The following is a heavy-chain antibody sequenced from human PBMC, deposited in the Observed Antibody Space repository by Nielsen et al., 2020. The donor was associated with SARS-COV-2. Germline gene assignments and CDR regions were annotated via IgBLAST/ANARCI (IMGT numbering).Heavy chain of an antibody. CDR3: ARARLEWFIDY. J-gene: IGHJ4*02. D-gene: IGHD3-3*01. Sequence: SETLPLTCTVSGGSISSYYWSWIRQPPGKGLEWIGYIYYSGSTNYNPSLKSRVTISVDTSKNQFSLKLSSVTAADTAVYYCARARLEWFIDYWGQGTLVTVSS. CDR2: IYYSGST. CDR1: GGSISSYY. V-gene: IGHV4-59*13.